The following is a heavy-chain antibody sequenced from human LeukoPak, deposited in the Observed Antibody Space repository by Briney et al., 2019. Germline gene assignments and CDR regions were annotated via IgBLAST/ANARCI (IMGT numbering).Heavy chain of an antibody. CDR3: ARKGSGRYRHAFDI. J-gene: IGHJ3*02. CDR1: GFTFSSYW. Sequence: GGSLRLSCAASGFTFSSYWMSWVRQAPGKGLEWVANIKQDGSEKYYVDSVKGRFTISRDNAKNSLYLQMNSLRAEDTAVYYCARKGSGRYRHAFDIWGQGTMVTVSS. V-gene: IGHV3-7*01. CDR2: IKQDGSEK. D-gene: IGHD6-19*01.